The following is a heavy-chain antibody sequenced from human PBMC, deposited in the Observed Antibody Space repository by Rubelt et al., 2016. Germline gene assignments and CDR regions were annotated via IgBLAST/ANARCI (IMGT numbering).Heavy chain of an antibody. CDR3: ARSSSWSMFDY. Sequence: QVQLQQWGAGLLKPSETLSLTCTVSGGSISSSSYYWGWIRQPPGKGLEWIGSIYYSGSTYYNPSLKRRVTMSVDTSKNQCSLKLSSVTAADTAVYYCARSSSWSMFDYWGQGTLVTVSS. CDR2: IYYSGST. V-gene: IGHV4-39*01. CDR1: GGSISSSSYY. D-gene: IGHD6-6*01. J-gene: IGHJ4*02.